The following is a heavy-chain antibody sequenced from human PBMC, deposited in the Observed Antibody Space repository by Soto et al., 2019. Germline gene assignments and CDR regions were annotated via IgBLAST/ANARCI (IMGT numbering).Heavy chain of an antibody. CDR2: ISGSGGST. CDR1: GFTFSSYA. V-gene: IGHV3-23*01. Sequence: GGSLRLSCAASGFTFSSYAMSWARQAPGKGLEWVSAISGSGGSTYYADSVKGRFTISRDNSKNTLYLQMNSLRAEDTAVYYCAKDRNNWNYFDYWGQGTLVTVSS. J-gene: IGHJ4*02. CDR3: AKDRNNWNYFDY. D-gene: IGHD1-20*01.